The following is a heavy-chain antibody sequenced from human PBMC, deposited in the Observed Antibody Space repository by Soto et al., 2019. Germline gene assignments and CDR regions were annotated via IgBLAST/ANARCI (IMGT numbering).Heavy chain of an antibody. J-gene: IGHJ4*02. D-gene: IGHD3-22*01. CDR2: ISGSGGST. Sequence: EVQLLESGGGLVQPGGSLRLSCAASGFTFSSYAMSWVRQAPGKGLEWVSAISGSGGSTYYADSEKGRFNISSDNSKNTLYLQMNGLRAEDTAVYYCAKDARRYYYDSSAGVGLDYWCQGTLVTGSS. CDR1: GFTFSSYA. CDR3: AKDARRYYYDSSAGVGLDY. V-gene: IGHV3-23*01.